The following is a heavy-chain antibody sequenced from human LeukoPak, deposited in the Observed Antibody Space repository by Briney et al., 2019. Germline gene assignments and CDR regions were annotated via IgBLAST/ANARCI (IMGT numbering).Heavy chain of an antibody. J-gene: IGHJ4*02. Sequence: GGSLRLSCAASGFTFNNFAMSWVRQAPGKGLDWVSGLSGSGSSTFYADSVKGRFIISSDNSNSTLYLQMNSLRAEDTAVYYCAKRPKYGNSWIYFRGQGTLVTVSS. CDR3: AKRPKYGNSWIYF. D-gene: IGHD6-13*01. CDR2: LSGSGSST. V-gene: IGHV3-23*01. CDR1: GFTFNNFA.